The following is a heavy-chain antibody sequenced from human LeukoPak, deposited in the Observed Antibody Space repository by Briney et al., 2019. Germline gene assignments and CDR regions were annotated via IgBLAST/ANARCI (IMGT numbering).Heavy chain of an antibody. D-gene: IGHD2-2*01. V-gene: IGHV4-59*01. Sequence: PSETLSLTCTVSGGSISSYYWSWIRQPPGKGLEWIGYIYDSGSTNYNPSLKSRVTISVDASKNQFSLKLSSVTAADTAVYYCARVGGTNYYYYGMDVWGQGTTVTVSS. CDR2: IYDSGST. CDR1: GGSISSYY. J-gene: IGHJ6*02. CDR3: ARVGGTNYYYYGMDV.